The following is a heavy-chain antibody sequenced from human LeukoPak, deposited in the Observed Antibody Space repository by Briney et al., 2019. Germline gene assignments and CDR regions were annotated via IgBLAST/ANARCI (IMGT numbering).Heavy chain of an antibody. Sequence: GGSLRLSCAASGFTFSSYAMSWVRQAPGKGLEWVSSISSSSSYIYYADSVKGRFTISRDNAKNSLYLQMNSLRAEDTAVYYCARDVAGYSSGWYGVDAFDIWGQGTMVTVSS. CDR2: ISSSSSYI. D-gene: IGHD6-19*01. V-gene: IGHV3-21*01. CDR3: ARDVAGYSSGWYGVDAFDI. J-gene: IGHJ3*02. CDR1: GFTFSSYA.